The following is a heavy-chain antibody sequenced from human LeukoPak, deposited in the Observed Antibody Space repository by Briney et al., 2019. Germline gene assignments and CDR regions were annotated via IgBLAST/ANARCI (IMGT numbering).Heavy chain of an antibody. CDR3: ARDAAAVAGDPYFDY. CDR2: ISYDGSNK. D-gene: IGHD6-19*01. J-gene: IGHJ4*02. V-gene: IGHV3-30-3*01. Sequence: GRSLRLSCAASGFTFSSYAMHWVRQAPGKGLEWVAVISYDGSNKYYADSVKGRFTISRDNSKNTLYLQMNSLRAEDTAVYYCARDAAAVAGDPYFDYWGQGTPVTVSS. CDR1: GFTFSSYA.